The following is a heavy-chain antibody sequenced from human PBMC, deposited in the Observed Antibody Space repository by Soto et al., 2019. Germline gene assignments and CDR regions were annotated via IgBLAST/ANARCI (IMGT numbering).Heavy chain of an antibody. CDR2: IIPIFGTA. Sequence: GASVKVSCKASGGTFSSYAISWVRQAPGQGLVWMGGIIPIFGTANYAQKFQGRVTITADESTSTAYMELSSLRSEDTAVYYCASESYSSSSPDPPYYYYGMDVWGQGTTVTVSS. D-gene: IGHD6-6*01. CDR3: ASESYSSSSPDPPYYYYGMDV. J-gene: IGHJ6*02. CDR1: GGTFSSYA. V-gene: IGHV1-69*13.